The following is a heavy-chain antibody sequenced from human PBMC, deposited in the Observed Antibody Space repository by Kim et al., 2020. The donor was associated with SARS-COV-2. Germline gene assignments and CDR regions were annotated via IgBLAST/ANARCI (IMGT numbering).Heavy chain of an antibody. D-gene: IGHD5-18*01. V-gene: IGHV3-9*01. Sequence: GGSLRLSCAASGFTFDDYSMHWVRQAPGKGLEWVAGISWDSGGIGYAESVKGRFTISRDNAKNSLYLQMNSLRAGDTALYYCAKDLGYSYGYGMDVWGQGTMVTVSS. CDR2: ISWDSGGI. CDR3: AKDLGYSYGYGMDV. J-gene: IGHJ6*02. CDR1: GFTFDDYS.